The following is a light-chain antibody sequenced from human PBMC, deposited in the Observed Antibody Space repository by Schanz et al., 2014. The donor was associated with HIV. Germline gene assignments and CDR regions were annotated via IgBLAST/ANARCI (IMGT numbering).Light chain of an antibody. J-gene: IGLJ1*01. V-gene: IGLV2-8*01. CDR2: EVN. CDR3: SSYAGRYTYV. Sequence: QSALTQPPSASGSPGQSVTISCTGTSGDVGGYDYVSWYQQHPGKAPKLIISEVNKRPSGVPDRFSGSKSGNTASLTVSGLQADDEADYYCSSYAGRYTYVFGTGT. CDR1: SGDVGGYDY.